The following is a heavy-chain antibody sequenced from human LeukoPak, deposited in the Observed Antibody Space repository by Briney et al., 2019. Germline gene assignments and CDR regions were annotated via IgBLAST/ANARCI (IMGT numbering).Heavy chain of an antibody. D-gene: IGHD1-26*01. Sequence: PGGSLRLSCTASGFTFSSYSMNWVRQAPGKGLEWVSSISSGSVYIYYADSVKGRFTISRDNANNSLYLQMNSLRAEDTAVYYCARLSRELGSAFDIWGQGTMVTASS. CDR3: ARLSRELGSAFDI. V-gene: IGHV3-21*01. CDR2: ISSGSVYI. J-gene: IGHJ3*02. CDR1: GFTFSSYS.